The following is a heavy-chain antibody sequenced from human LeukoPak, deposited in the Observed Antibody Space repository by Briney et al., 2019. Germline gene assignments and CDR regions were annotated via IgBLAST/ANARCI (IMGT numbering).Heavy chain of an antibody. Sequence: SETLSLTCTVSGYSISSGYYWGWIRQPPGKGLEWIGSIYHSGSTYYNPSLKSRVTISVDTSKNQFSLKLSSVTAADTAVYYCARDWGSHFDYWGQGTLVTVSS. CDR2: IYHSGST. D-gene: IGHD3-16*01. J-gene: IGHJ4*02. CDR3: ARDWGSHFDY. V-gene: IGHV4-38-2*02. CDR1: GYSISSGYY.